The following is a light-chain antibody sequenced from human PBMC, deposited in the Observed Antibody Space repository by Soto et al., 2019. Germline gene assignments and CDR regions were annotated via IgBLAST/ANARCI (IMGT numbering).Light chain of an antibody. J-gene: IGLJ2*01. Sequence: QSALTQPASVSGSPVQSITISCTGTSSDVGGYNYVSWYEQHPGKAPKLMIYDVSNRPSGVSNRFSGSKSVNTASLTISGLQAEDEADYYCSSYTSSSTRVFGGGTKLTVL. CDR3: SSYTSSSTRV. CDR2: DVS. V-gene: IGLV2-14*01. CDR1: SSDVGGYNY.